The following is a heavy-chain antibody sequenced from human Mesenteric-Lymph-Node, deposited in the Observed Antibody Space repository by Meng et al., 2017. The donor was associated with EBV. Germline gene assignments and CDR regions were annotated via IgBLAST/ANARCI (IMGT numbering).Heavy chain of an antibody. CDR1: GGSISSCSYY. J-gene: IGHJ4*02. CDR3: ANGYCSGGSCYPGDY. V-gene: IGHV4-39*07. CDR2: IYYSGST. D-gene: IGHD2-15*01. Sequence: QLQLRECGPGPVKPSEPLSLPCTVSGGSISSCSYYWGWIRQPPGKGLEWIGSIYYSGSTYYNPSLKSRVTISVDTSKNQFSLKLSSVTAADTAVYYCANGYCSGGSCYPGDYWGQGTLVTVSS.